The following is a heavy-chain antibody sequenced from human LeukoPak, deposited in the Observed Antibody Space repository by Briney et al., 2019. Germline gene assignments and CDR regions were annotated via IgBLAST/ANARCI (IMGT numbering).Heavy chain of an antibody. CDR3: AKGYDFWD. V-gene: IGHV3-30*18. D-gene: IGHD3-3*01. Sequence: GGSLRLSCAASGFTFSSYGMHWVRQAPGKGLEWVAVISYDGSNKYYADSVKGRFTISRDKSKNTLYLQMNSLRAEDTAVYYCAKGYDFWDWGQGTLVTVSA. CDR2: ISYDGSNK. CDR1: GFTFSSYG. J-gene: IGHJ4*02.